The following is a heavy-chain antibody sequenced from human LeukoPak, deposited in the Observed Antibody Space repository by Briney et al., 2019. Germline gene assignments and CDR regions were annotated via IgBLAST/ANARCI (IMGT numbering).Heavy chain of an antibody. CDR2: INHSGST. CDR3: AKQYSSSLVDAFDI. D-gene: IGHD6-13*01. CDR1: GGSFSGYY. V-gene: IGHV4-34*01. Sequence: SETLSLTCAVYGGSFSGYYWSWIRQPPGKGLEWIGEINHSGSTYYNPSLKSRVTISVDTSKNQFSLKLSSVTAADTAVYYCAKQYSSSLVDAFDIWGQGTMVTVSS. J-gene: IGHJ3*02.